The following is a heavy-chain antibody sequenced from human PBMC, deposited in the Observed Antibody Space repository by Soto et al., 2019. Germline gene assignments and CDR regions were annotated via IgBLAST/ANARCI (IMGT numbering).Heavy chain of an antibody. Sequence: GSLRLSCAASGFTFSSYAMSWVRQAPGKGLEWVSAISGSGGSTYYADSVKGRFTISRDNSKNTLYLQMNSLRAEDTAVYYCAKDPLSQYYAAWAFDICGQRTMVTVSS. J-gene: IGHJ3*02. V-gene: IGHV3-23*01. D-gene: IGHD1-26*01. CDR3: AKDPLSQYYAAWAFDI. CDR2: ISGSGGST. CDR1: GFTFSSYA.